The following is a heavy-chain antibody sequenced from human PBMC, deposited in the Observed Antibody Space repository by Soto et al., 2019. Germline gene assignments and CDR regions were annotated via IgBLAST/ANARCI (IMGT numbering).Heavy chain of an antibody. CDR1: GFTFSSYA. Sequence: PGGSLRLSCAASGFTFSSYAMHWVRQAPGKGLEGVAAISYDGSNKYYADSVKGRFTISRDNSKNTLYLQMNSLRAEDTAVYYCARDEQLDLYWFDPWGQGTLVTVSS. CDR2: ISYDGSNK. D-gene: IGHD1-1*01. J-gene: IGHJ5*02. V-gene: IGHV3-30-3*01. CDR3: ARDEQLDLYWFDP.